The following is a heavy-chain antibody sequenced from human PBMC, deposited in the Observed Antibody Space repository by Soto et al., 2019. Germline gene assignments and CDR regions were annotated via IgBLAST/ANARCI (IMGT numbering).Heavy chain of an antibody. CDR3: ARERGAATYQGFDY. CDR2: TYSTGES. V-gene: IGHV4-39*07. D-gene: IGHD2-15*01. CDR1: GDSISGSTYY. Sequence: PSETLSLTCTVSGDSISGSTYYWGWVRQSPGKGLEYIASTYSTGESYSNPSLNSRVTISVDTSKNQFSLRLSGVSAADTAIYYCARERGAATYQGFDYWGQGTLVTVSS. J-gene: IGHJ4*02.